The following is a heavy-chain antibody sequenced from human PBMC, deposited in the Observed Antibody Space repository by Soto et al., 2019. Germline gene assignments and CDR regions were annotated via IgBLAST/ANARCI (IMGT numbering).Heavy chain of an antibody. CDR2: INPSGGST. D-gene: IGHD3-3*01. Sequence: ASVKVSCKASGYTFTSYYMHWVRQAPGQGLEWMGIINPSGGSTSYAQKFQGRVTMTRDTSTSTVYMELRSLRSDDTAVYYCAHDFWSGTRGAFDICGQGTMVTVSS. J-gene: IGHJ3*02. CDR1: GYTFTSYY. V-gene: IGHV1-46*01. CDR3: AHDFWSGTRGAFDI.